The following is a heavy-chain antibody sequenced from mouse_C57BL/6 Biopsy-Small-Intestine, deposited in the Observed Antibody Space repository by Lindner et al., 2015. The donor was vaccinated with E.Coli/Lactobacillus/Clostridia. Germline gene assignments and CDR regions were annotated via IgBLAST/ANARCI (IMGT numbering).Heavy chain of an antibody. V-gene: IGHV1-19*01. CDR1: EYTFTDYY. J-gene: IGHJ3*01. CDR2: INPYNGGT. CDR3: ARLESGLGRGFAY. Sequence: EVQLQESGPVLVKPGASVKMSCKASEYTFTDYYMNWVKQSHGKSLEWIGVINPYNGGTSYNQKSKGKATLTVDKSSSTAYMELNSLTSEDSAVYYCARLESGLGRGFAYWGQGTLVTVSA. D-gene: IGHD4-1*01.